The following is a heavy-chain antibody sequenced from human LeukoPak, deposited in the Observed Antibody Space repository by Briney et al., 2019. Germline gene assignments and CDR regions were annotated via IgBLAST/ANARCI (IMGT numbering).Heavy chain of an antibody. CDR1: GDSFRSYY. CDR3: ARSYSNSWYGDFQH. CDR2: IYYSEST. J-gene: IGHJ1*01. Sequence: PSETLSLTCTVSGDSFRSYYWSWIRQPPGKGLEWIGYIYYSESTNYNPSLKSRVTISVDTSKNQFSLKLSSVTAADTAVYYCARSYSNSWYGDFQHWGQGTLVTVSS. V-gene: IGHV4-59*01. D-gene: IGHD6-13*01.